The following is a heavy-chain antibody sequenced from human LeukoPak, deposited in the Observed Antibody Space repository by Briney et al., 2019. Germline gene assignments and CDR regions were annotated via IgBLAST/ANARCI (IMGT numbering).Heavy chain of an antibody. Sequence: PSETLSLTCTVSGGSISSGGYYWSWIRQHPGKGLEWIGYIYYSGSTYYNPSLKSRVTMSVDTSKNQFSLKLSSVTAADTAVYYCAVGYYGSGTPFDYWGQGTLVTVSS. J-gene: IGHJ4*02. V-gene: IGHV4-31*03. D-gene: IGHD3-10*01. CDR2: IYYSGST. CDR3: AVGYYGSGTPFDY. CDR1: GGSISSGGYY.